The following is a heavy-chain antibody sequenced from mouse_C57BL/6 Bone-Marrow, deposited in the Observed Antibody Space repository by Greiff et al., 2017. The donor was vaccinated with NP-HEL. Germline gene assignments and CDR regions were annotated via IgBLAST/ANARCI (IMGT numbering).Heavy chain of an antibody. V-gene: IGHV2-9*01. CDR2: IWGGGST. Sequence: VKLLESGPGLVAPSQCLSISCTASGFSLTSYGVDWVRQPPGKGLEWLGVIWGGGSTTYNSALMSRLSISKDNSKSQVFLKMNSLQTADTAMYYWAKQEPVPNKAVDYWGQGTSVTVSS. D-gene: IGHD4-1*01. CDR1: GFSLTSYG. CDR3: AKQEPVPNKAVDY. J-gene: IGHJ4*01.